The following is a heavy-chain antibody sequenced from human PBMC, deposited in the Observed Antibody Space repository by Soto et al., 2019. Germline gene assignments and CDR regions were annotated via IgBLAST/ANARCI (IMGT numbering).Heavy chain of an antibody. V-gene: IGHV4-39*01. D-gene: IGHD2-21*02. J-gene: IGHJ6*02. CDR3: ARLEVTSFGFYYYYGMDV. Sequence: QLQLQESGPGLVKPSETLSLTCTVSGGSISSSRYYWGWIRQPPGKGLEWIGSIYYSGSTYYNPSLKSRVTISVDTSKNQFSLKLSSVTAADTAVYYCARLEVTSFGFYYYYGMDVWGQGTTVTVSS. CDR2: IYYSGST. CDR1: GGSISSSRYY.